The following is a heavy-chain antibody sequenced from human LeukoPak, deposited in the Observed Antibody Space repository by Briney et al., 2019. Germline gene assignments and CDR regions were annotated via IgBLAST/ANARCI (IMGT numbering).Heavy chain of an antibody. CDR2: IYYSGRI. J-gene: IGHJ4*02. Sequence: KSSETLSLTCTVSGGSISSYYWGWIRQPPGKGLEWIGSIYYSGRIHYNPSLKSRVTISVDTSKNQFSLKLSSVTAADTAVYFCARFRSSGSLQADYWGQGTLVTVSS. CDR3: ARFRSSGSLQADY. V-gene: IGHV4-39*07. D-gene: IGHD1-26*01. CDR1: GGSISSYY.